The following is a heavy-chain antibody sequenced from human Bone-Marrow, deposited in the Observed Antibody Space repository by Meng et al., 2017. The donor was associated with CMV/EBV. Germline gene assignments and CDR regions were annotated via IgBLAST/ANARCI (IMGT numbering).Heavy chain of an antibody. D-gene: IGHD3-22*01. Sequence: GGSLRLSCTASGFTFSDYAMNWVRQAPGKGLERVSAINGRGNNTYYADSVKGRFTISRDNSKNTLFLQMNSLRAEDTAVYYCAKRGSYYYDSSGYYIPSPFDHWGQGTLVTVSS. CDR2: INGRGNNT. CDR1: GFTFSDYA. J-gene: IGHJ4*02. V-gene: IGHV3-23*01. CDR3: AKRGSYYYDSSGYYIPSPFDH.